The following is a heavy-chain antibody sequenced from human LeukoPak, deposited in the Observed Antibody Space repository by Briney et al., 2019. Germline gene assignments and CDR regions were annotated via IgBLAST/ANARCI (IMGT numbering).Heavy chain of an antibody. CDR1: GGSFSGYY. V-gene: IGHV4-34*01. J-gene: IGHJ6*03. CDR2: INHSGST. Sequence: LETLSLTCAVYGGSFSGYYGSWIRQPPGKGLEWIGEINHSGSTHYNPSLKSRVTISVDTSKNQFSLKLTSVTAADTAVYYCARLEVLLYYYYYIDVWDRGTTVTVSS. CDR3: ARLEVLLYYYYYIDV. D-gene: IGHD3-10*01.